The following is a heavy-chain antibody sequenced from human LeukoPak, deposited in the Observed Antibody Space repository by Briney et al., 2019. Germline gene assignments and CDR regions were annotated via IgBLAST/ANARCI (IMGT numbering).Heavy chain of an antibody. V-gene: IGHV1-46*01. J-gene: IGHJ5*02. D-gene: IGHD3-22*01. CDR1: GYTFTSYY. Sequence: ASVKVSCKASGYTFTSYYMHWVRQAPGQGLEWMGIINPSGGSTSYAQKFQGRVTMTRDTSTGTVYMELSSLRSEDTAVYYCAREYYYDSSGYYDWFDPWGQGTLVTVSS. CDR2: INPSGGST. CDR3: AREYYYDSSGYYDWFDP.